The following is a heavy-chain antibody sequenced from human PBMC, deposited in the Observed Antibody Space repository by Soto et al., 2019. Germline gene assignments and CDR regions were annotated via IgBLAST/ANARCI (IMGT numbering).Heavy chain of an antibody. CDR3: AGQTFTIAAASYGRSNWFDP. V-gene: IGHV4-39*01. Sequence: SETLSLTCTVSGGSITSSSHFWGWVRQPPGKGLEWTGPSYFTGNTYYTPSLKSRLTMSIDTSKNEFSLRLNSVTAADTAVYYCAGQTFTIAAASYGRSNWFDPCGPGTLVTVSS. CDR2: SYFTGNT. CDR1: GGSITSSSHF. J-gene: IGHJ5*02. D-gene: IGHD6-25*01.